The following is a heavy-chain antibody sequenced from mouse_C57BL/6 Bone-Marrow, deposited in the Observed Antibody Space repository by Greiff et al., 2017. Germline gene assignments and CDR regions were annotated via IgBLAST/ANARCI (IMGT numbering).Heavy chain of an antibody. CDR3: AREAYGSYAMDY. J-gene: IGHJ4*01. D-gene: IGHD1-1*02. CDR1: GYSITSGYY. CDR2: ISYDGSN. V-gene: IGHV3-6*01. Sequence: EVQLQESGPGLVKPSQSLSLTCSVTGYSITSGYYWNWIRQFPGNKLEWMGYISYDGSNNYNPSLKNRISITRDTSKNQFFLKLNSVTTEDTATDYYAREAYGSYAMDYWGQGTSVTVSS.